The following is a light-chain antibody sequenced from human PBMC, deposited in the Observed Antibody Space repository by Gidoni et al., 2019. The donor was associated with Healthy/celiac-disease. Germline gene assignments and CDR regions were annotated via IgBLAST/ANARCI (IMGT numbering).Light chain of an antibody. CDR3: QQRSNWYT. CDR2: DAS. J-gene: IGKJ2*01. V-gene: IGKV3-11*01. CDR1: QSVSSY. Sequence: EIVLTQSPATLSLSPGERDTLSCRASQSVSSYLAWYPQKPGQAPRLLIYDASNRATGIPARFSGSGSGTDFTLTISSLEPEDFAVYYCQQRSNWYTFXQXTKLEIK.